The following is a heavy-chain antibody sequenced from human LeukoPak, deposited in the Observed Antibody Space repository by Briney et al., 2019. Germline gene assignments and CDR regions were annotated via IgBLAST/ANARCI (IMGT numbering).Heavy chain of an antibody. V-gene: IGHV3-53*01. CDR2: IYRGGTT. CDR1: GIIVSSNY. Sequence: GGSLRLSCAASGIIVSSNYMSWVRQAPGKGLEWVSIIYRGGTTYYADSVKGRFTISRDDAKKSLYLQMDSLRSEDTAVYYCARLYDYASPLDFWGRGTLVTVSS. D-gene: IGHD3-16*01. CDR3: ARLYDYASPLDF. J-gene: IGHJ4*01.